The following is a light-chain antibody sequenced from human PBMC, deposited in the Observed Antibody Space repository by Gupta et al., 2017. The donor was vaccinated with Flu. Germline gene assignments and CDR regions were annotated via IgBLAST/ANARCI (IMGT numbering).Light chain of an antibody. CDR2: DAS. CDR1: QSVSSY. V-gene: IGKV3-11*01. J-gene: IGKJ3*01. CDR3: QQRSNWPGVT. Sequence: ATLSLSPGERATLSCRASQSVSSYLAWYQQKPGQAPRLLIYDASNRATGIPARFSGSGSGTDFTLTISSREPEDFAVYYCQQRSNWPGVTFGPGTKVDIK.